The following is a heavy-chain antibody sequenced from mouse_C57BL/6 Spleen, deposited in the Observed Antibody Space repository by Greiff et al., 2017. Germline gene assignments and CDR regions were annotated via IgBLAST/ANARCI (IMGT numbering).Heavy chain of an antibody. V-gene: IGHV1-53*01. J-gene: IGHJ3*01. CDR2: INPSNGGT. D-gene: IGHD1-1*01. CDR3: ARSGVTTVVAPPY. Sequence: VQLQQPGTELVKPGASVKLSCKASGYTFPSYWMHWVKQRPGQGLEWIGNINPSNGGTNYNEKFKSKATLTVDKSSSTAYMQLSSLTSEDSAVYYCARSGVTTVVAPPYWGQGTLVTVSA. CDR1: GYTFPSYW.